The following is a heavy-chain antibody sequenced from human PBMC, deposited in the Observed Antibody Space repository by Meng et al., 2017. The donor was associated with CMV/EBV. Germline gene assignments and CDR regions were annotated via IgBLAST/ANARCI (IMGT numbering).Heavy chain of an antibody. CDR1: GFTFSSYG. V-gene: IGHV3-30*02. CDR3: AKGDGI. J-gene: IGHJ4*02. Sequence: LSLTCAASGFTFSSYGMHWVRQPPGKGLEWVAFIRYDGSSKYYADSVKGRFTISRDNSKNTLYLQMNSLRGEDTAVYYCAKGDGIWGQGTLVTVSS. CDR2: IRYDGSSK. D-gene: IGHD3-16*01.